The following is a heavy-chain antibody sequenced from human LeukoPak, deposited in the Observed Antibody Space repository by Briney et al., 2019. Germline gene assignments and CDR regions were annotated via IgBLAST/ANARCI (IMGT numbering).Heavy chain of an antibody. CDR2: IWYDGSNK. CDR1: GFSLTDYG. Sequence: GGSLRLSCAASGFSLTDYGMHWVRQAPGKGLERVSLIWYDGSNKYYADSVKGRFTISKDNSKNTLYLQMNSLRAEDTALYYCARDRAMVVGSSWYYDYWGQGTLVTVSS. D-gene: IGHD5-18*01. CDR3: ARDRAMVVGSSWYYDY. J-gene: IGHJ4*02. V-gene: IGHV3-33*01.